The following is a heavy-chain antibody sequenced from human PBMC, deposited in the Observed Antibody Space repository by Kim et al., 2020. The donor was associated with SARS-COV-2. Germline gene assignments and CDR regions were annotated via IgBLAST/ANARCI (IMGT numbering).Heavy chain of an antibody. CDR3: ARSMATAANAFDI. CDR1: GFTFSNYW. V-gene: IGHV3-74*01. D-gene: IGHD6-25*01. J-gene: IGHJ3*02. Sequence: GGSLRLSCAASGFTFSNYWMHWVRQAPGKGLVWVSRINSDGSSTSYADSVKGRFTISRDNAKNTLYLQMNSLRAEDTAVYYCARSMATAANAFDIWGQGTLVTVSS. CDR2: INSDGSST.